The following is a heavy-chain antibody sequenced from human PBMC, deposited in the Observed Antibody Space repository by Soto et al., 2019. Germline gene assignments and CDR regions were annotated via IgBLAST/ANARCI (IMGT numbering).Heavy chain of an antibody. D-gene: IGHD6-19*01. J-gene: IGHJ4*02. CDR3: ARSIAVAATFDY. CDR2: IIPILGIA. CDR1: GGTFSSYT. V-gene: IGHV1-69*02. Sequence: QVQLVQSGAEVKKPGSSVKVSCKASGGTFSSYTISWVRQAPGQGLEWMGRIIPILGIANYAQKFQGRVTSTADKSTSTAYMELSSLRSEDTAVYYCARSIAVAATFDYWGQGTLVTVSS.